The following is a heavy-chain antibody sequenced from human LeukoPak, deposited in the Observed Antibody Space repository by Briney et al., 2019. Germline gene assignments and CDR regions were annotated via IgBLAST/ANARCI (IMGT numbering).Heavy chain of an antibody. Sequence: SETLSLACAVYGGSFSGYYWSWIRQPPGKGLEWIGEINHSGSTNYNPSLKSRVTISVDTSKNQFSLKLSSVTAADTAVYYCARGRWFDPWGQGTLVTVSS. CDR2: INHSGST. CDR3: ARGRWFDP. CDR1: GGSFSGYY. J-gene: IGHJ5*02. V-gene: IGHV4-34*01.